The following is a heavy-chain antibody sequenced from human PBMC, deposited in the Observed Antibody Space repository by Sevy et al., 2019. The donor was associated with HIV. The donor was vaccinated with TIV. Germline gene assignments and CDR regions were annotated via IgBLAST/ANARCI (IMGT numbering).Heavy chain of an antibody. CDR3: AKDHDNNWFDP. Sequence: GGSLRLSCAASGFTFSLYAMSWVRQAPGKGLEWVSTISVSGGSTYYADSVKGRFTISRDNSKNTLYLQMNSLRAEDTAIYFCAKDHDNNWFDPWGQGTPVTVSS. V-gene: IGHV3-23*01. CDR1: GFTFSLYA. CDR2: ISVSGGST. D-gene: IGHD3-9*01. J-gene: IGHJ5*02.